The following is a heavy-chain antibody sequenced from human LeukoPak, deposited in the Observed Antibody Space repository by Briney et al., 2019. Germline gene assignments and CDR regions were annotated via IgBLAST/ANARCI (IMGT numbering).Heavy chain of an antibody. V-gene: IGHV4-34*01. Sequence: SETLSLTCAVYGGSFSGYYWSWIRQPPGRGLEWIGEINHRGSTNYNPSLKSRVTVSVDTSKNQFSLKLSSVTAADTAVYYCARLKDIVVVPAAMLSTDVWGKGTTVTVPS. CDR2: INHRGST. CDR1: GGSFSGYY. D-gene: IGHD2-2*01. J-gene: IGHJ6*04. CDR3: ARLKDIVVVPAAMLSTDV.